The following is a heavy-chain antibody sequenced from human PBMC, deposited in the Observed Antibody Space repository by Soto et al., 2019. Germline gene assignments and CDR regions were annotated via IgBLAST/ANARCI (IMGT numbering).Heavy chain of an antibody. CDR2: IIPIFGTA. D-gene: IGHD1-26*01. J-gene: IGHJ3*02. CDR3: ARVESGSYTVDAFDI. V-gene: IGHV1-69*13. Sequence: SVKVSCKASGGTFSSYAISWVRQAPGQGLEWMGGIIPIFGTANYAQKFQGRVTITADESTSTAYMELSSLRSEDTAVYYCARVESGSYTVDAFDIWGQGTMVTVSS. CDR1: GGTFSSYA.